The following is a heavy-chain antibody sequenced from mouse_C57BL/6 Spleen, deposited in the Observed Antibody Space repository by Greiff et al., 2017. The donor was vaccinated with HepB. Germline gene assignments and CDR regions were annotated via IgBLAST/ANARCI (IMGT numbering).Heavy chain of an antibody. V-gene: IGHV14-4*01. D-gene: IGHD4-1*01. Sequence: VQLQQSGAELVRPGASVKLSCTASGFNIKDDYMHWVKQRPEQGLEWIGWIDPENGDTEYASKFQGKATITADTSSNTAYLQLSSLTSEDTAVYYCTTSGTLYAMDYWGQGTSVTVSS. J-gene: IGHJ4*01. CDR2: IDPENGDT. CDR1: GFNIKDDY. CDR3: TTSGTLYAMDY.